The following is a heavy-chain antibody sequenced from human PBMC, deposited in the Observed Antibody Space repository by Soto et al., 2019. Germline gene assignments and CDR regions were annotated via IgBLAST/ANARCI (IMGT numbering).Heavy chain of an antibody. CDR3: AKDKTKMYYDFWSGYGGMDV. J-gene: IGHJ6*02. CDR2: ISWNSGSI. CDR1: GFTFDDYD. D-gene: IGHD3-3*01. V-gene: IGHV3-9*01. Sequence: SLTLSCAASGFTFDDYDMHWVQQAPGKGLEWVSGISWNSGSIGYADSVKGRFTISRDNAKNSLYLQMNSLRAEDTALYYCAKDKTKMYYDFWSGYGGMDVWGQGTTVTVSS.